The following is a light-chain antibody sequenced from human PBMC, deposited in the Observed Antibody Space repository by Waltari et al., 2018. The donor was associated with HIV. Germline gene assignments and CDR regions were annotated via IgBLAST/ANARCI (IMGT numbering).Light chain of an antibody. Sequence: QSVLTQPPSVSAAPGQKVTISCSGSSSNIWRHYVSWYQQLPGAAPNLLIYDNTARPSGSPDRFSGSKSGTSATLGITGLQTWDEADYYCGTWDSSLGGWVFGGGTKLAVL. CDR2: DNT. CDR3: GTWDSSLGGWV. J-gene: IGLJ3*02. CDR1: SSNIWRHY. V-gene: IGLV1-51*01.